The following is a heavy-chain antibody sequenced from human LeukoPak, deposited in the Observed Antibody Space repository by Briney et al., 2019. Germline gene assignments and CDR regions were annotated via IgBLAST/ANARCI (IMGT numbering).Heavy chain of an antibody. CDR3: ASIAARLRAFDI. CDR1: GGSFSGYY. V-gene: IGHV4-34*01. J-gene: IGHJ3*02. D-gene: IGHD6-6*01. CDR2: INHSGST. Sequence: SETLSLTCAVYGGSFSGYYWSWIRQPPGKGLEWIGEINHSGSTNYNPSLKSRVTISVDTSKNQFSLKLSSVTAADTAVYYCASIAARLRAFDIWGQGTMVPVSS.